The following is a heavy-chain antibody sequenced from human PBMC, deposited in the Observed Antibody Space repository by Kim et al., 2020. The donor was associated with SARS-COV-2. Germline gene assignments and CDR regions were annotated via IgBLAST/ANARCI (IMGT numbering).Heavy chain of an antibody. CDR1: GGSISSYY. V-gene: IGHV4-59*13. CDR3: AGLGGEATAILWYFQH. J-gene: IGHJ1*01. D-gene: IGHD2-21*02. CDR2: IYYSGST. Sequence: SETLSLTCTVSGGSISSYYWSWIRQPPGKGLEWIGYIYYSGSTNYNPSLKSRVTISVDTSKNQFSLKLSSVTAADTAVYYCAGLGGEATAILWYFQHWGQGTLVTVSS.